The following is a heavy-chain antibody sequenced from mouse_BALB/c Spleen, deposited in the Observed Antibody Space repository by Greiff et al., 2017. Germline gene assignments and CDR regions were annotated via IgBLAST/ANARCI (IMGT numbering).Heavy chain of an antibody. CDR2: ISSGGST. V-gene: IGHV5-6-5*01. CDR3: AREVAYYGNYGFAY. Sequence: EVQRVESGGGLVKPGGSLKLSCAASGFTFSSYAMSWVRQTPEKRLEWVASISSGGSTYYPDSVKGRFTISRDNARNILYLQMSSLRSEDTAMYYCAREVAYYGNYGFAYWGQGTLVTVSA. J-gene: IGHJ3*01. CDR1: GFTFSSYA. D-gene: IGHD2-10*01.